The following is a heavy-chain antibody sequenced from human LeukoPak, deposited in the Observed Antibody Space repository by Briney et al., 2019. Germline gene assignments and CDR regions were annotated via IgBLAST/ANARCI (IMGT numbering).Heavy chain of an antibody. Sequence: PGGSLRLSCAASGFTFSRYSMNWVRQAPGKGLEWLSYISSSSSTIYYADSVKGRFTISRGNAKNSLYLQVNNLRAEDTAVYYCARADYYYDSSGYKYYFDYWGQGTLVTVSS. J-gene: IGHJ4*02. CDR2: ISSSSSTI. CDR1: GFTFSRYS. V-gene: IGHV3-48*01. D-gene: IGHD3-22*01. CDR3: ARADYYYDSSGYKYYFDY.